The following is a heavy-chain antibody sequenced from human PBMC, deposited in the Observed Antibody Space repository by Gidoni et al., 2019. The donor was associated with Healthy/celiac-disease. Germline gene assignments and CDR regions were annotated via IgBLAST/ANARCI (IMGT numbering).Heavy chain of an antibody. CDR1: GFTFDDYA. Sequence: EVQLVESGGGLVQPGRSLRLSCAASGFTFDDYAMHWVRQAPGKGLEWVSGISWNSGSIGYADSVKGRFTISRDNAKNSLYLQMNSLRAEDTALYYCAKELAVAGSWGAFDIWGQGTMVTVSS. V-gene: IGHV3-9*01. CDR2: ISWNSGSI. CDR3: AKELAVAGSWGAFDI. D-gene: IGHD6-19*01. J-gene: IGHJ3*02.